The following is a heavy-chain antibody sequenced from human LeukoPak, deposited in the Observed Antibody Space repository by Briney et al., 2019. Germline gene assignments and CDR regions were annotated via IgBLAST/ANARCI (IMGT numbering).Heavy chain of an antibody. CDR1: GASISSSDGYF. Sequence: SETLSLTCTVSGASISSSDGYFWAWIRQPPGKGPDWIGIIDYRGTAFYNPSLETRVTISVETSNNFFSLKVRSVSAADTAQYYCARQAGAGTRWDYFDYWGQGIQVTVPS. J-gene: IGHJ4*02. CDR2: IDYRGTA. CDR3: ARQAGAGTRWDYFDY. D-gene: IGHD4-23*01. V-gene: IGHV4-39*01.